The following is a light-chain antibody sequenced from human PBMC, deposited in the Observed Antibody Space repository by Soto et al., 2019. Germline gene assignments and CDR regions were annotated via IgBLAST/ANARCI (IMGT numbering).Light chain of an antibody. Sequence: DVVMTQSPLSLPVTLGQPASISCRSSQSLVASDGNTYLNWFQQRPGQSPRSLIYKVSNRDSGVPDRFSGSWSGTDFTLRISRVEAEDGAVYYWIQGTHIYTFGQGAKLEIK. CDR1: QSLVASDGNTY. J-gene: IGKJ2*01. CDR3: IQGTHIYT. V-gene: IGKV2-30*01. CDR2: KVS.